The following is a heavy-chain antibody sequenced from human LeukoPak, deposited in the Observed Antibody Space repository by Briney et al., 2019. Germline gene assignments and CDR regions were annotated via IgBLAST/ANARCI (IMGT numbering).Heavy chain of an antibody. J-gene: IGHJ5*02. CDR2: IKQDGSEK. CDR1: GFIFSSQW. CDR3: ARDWEDYGNNWFDP. D-gene: IGHD4-17*01. V-gene: IGHV3-7*01. Sequence: GGTVTLSCAVCGFIFSSQWISWLRQAPGKELDWVANIKQDGSEKHYVDSMKGRFTISRDNAKNSLYLQMNGLRAEDTAVYYCARDWEDYGNNWFDPWGQGTLVTVSS.